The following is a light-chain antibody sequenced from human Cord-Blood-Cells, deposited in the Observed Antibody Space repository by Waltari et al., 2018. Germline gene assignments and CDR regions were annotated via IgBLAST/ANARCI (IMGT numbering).Light chain of an antibody. CDR3: SSYTSSSTFYVV. CDR2: DVS. Sequence: QSALTQPASVSGSPGQSITISCTGTSSHVGGYNYSSWYQQHPGKAPKLMIYDVSKRPSGVSNRFSGSKSGNTASLTISGLQAEDEADYYCSSYTSSSTFYVVFGGGTKLTVL. CDR1: SSHVGGYNY. J-gene: IGLJ2*01. V-gene: IGLV2-14*01.